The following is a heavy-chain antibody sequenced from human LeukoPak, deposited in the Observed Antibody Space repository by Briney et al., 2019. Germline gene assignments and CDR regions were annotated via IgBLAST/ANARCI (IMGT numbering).Heavy chain of an antibody. J-gene: IGHJ4*02. V-gene: IGHV4-39*01. D-gene: IGHD3-3*01. CDR2: IYYSGST. CDR3: ARPSTIFGVVKFPD. CDR1: GGSISSSSYY. Sequence: SETLSLTCTVSGGSISSSSYYWGWIRQPPGKGLEWIGSIYYSGSTYYNPSLKSRVTISVDTSKNQFSLKLSSVTAADTAVYYCARPSTIFGVVKFPDWGQGTLVTVSS.